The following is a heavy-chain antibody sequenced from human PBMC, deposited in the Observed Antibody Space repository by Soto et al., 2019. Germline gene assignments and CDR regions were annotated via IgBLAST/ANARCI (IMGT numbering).Heavy chain of an antibody. V-gene: IGHV4-34*01. CDR1: GGSFSGYY. D-gene: IGHD4-17*01. Sequence: SETLSLTCAVYGGSFSGYYWNWIRQPPGKGLEWIGEINHSGSTNYNPSLKSRVTISVDTSKNQFSLKLSSVTAADTAVYYCAGSYGDAEYWGQGTLVTVSS. J-gene: IGHJ4*02. CDR2: INHSGST. CDR3: AGSYGDAEY.